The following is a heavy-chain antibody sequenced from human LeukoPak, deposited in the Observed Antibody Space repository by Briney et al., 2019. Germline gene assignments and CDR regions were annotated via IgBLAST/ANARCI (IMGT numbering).Heavy chain of an antibody. CDR3: ARDYYDSSGYLNWFDP. D-gene: IGHD3-22*01. CDR1: GGSTSSYY. J-gene: IGHJ5*02. V-gene: IGHV4-59*12. Sequence: SETLSLTCTVSGGSTSSYYWSWIRQPPGKGLEWIGYIYYSGSTNYNPSLKSRVTISVDTSKNQFSLKLSSVTAADTAVYYCARDYYDSSGYLNWFDPWGQGTLVTVSS. CDR2: IYYSGST.